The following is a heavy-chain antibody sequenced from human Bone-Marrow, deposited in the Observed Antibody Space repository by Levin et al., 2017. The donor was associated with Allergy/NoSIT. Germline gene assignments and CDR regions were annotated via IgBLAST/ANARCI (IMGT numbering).Heavy chain of an antibody. V-gene: IGHV4-34*01. CDR3: ARNGLYYYGSGNYYDN. CDR2: INHSGRT. D-gene: IGHD3-10*01. Sequence: SETLSLTCGVDDDSFSFSGYYWSWIRQPPGKGLEWIGEINHSGRTNYNPSLKSRVTISVDTSNNQFSLKLSSVTAADTAVYYCARNGLYYYGSGNYYDNWGQGILVTVSS. CDR1: DDSFSFSGYY. J-gene: IGHJ4*02.